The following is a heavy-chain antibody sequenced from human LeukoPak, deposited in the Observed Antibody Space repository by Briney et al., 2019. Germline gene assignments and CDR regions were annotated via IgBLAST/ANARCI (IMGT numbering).Heavy chain of an antibody. CDR2: ISWNSGSI. Sequence: GGSLRLSCAASGFTFDDYAMHWVRQAPGKGLEWVSGISWNSGSIGYADSVKGRFTISRDNAKNSLYLQMNSLRAEDTALYYCAKGAFTTEYYYDSSGYVNFDYWGQGTLVTVSS. CDR3: AKGAFTTEYYYDSSGYVNFDY. V-gene: IGHV3-9*01. CDR1: GFTFDDYA. D-gene: IGHD3-22*01. J-gene: IGHJ4*02.